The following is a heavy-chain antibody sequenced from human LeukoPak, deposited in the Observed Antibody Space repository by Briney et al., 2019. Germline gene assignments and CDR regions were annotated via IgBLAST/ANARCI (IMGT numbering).Heavy chain of an antibody. CDR3: ARDLGGGLGSDY. D-gene: IGHD3-16*01. J-gene: IGHJ4*02. CDR2: ISSGSSTI. V-gene: IGHV3-48*01. Sequence: GGSLRLSCAASGFTFSSYSMNWVRQAPGKGLEWVSYISSGSSTIYYADSVKGRFTISRDNAKNSLYLQMNSLRAEDTAVYYCARDLGGGLGSDYWGQGTLVTVSS. CDR1: GFTFSSYS.